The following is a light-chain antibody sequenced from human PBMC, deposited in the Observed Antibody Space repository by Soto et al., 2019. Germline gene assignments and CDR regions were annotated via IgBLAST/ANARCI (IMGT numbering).Light chain of an antibody. CDR2: LEGSGTY. V-gene: IGLV4-60*02. Sequence: QAVVTQSSSASASLGSSVKLTCTLSSGHSSYIIAWHQQQPGKAPRYLMKLEGSGTYSKGSGVPDRFSGSSSGADRYLTISNLQFEDEADYYCETWDSKSWVFGGGTKLTVL. CDR3: ETWDSKSWV. CDR1: SGHSSYI. J-gene: IGLJ3*02.